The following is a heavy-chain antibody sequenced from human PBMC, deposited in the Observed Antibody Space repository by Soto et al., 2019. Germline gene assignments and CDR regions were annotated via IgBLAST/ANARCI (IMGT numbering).Heavy chain of an antibody. J-gene: IGHJ3*02. CDR2: MNPNSGNT. CDR1: GYTFTSYD. V-gene: IGHV1-8*01. CDR3: ARGRSCYESDAFDI. D-gene: IGHD5-12*01. Sequence: QVQLVQSGAEVKKPGASVKVSCKASGYTFTSYDINWVRQATGQGLEWMGWMNPNSGNTGYAQKFQGRVTSTRNPSISTAYMELSSLSSEDTAVYYCARGRSCYESDAFDIWGQGTMVTVSS.